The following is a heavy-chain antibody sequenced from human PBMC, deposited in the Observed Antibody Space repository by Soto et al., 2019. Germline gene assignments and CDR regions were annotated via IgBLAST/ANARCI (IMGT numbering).Heavy chain of an antibody. CDR1: GFSLSTSGVG. V-gene: IGHV2-5*02. J-gene: IGHJ6*02. Sequence: QITLKESGPTLVKPTQTLTLTCTFSGFSLSTSGVGVGWIRQPPGKALEWLALIYWDDDKRYSPSLKSRRTIHNDTSKNQVVLTMTNMDPVDTATYYCAHRRGWFGGMDVWGQGTTVTVSS. D-gene: IGHD3-10*01. CDR2: IYWDDDK. CDR3: AHRRGWFGGMDV.